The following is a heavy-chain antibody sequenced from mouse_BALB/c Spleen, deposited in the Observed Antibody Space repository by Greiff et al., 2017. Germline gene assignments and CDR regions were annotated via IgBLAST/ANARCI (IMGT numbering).Heavy chain of an antibody. V-gene: IGHV1S81*02. Sequence: QVQLQQPGAELVKPGASVKLSCKASGYTFTSYWMPWVKQGPGQGLEWIGEINPSNGRTNYNEKFKSKATLTVDKSSSTAYMQLSSLTSEDSAVYCCARGGLRSDWYVDVWGAGTTVTVAA. CDR3: ARGGLRSDWYVDV. D-gene: IGHD1-1*01. J-gene: IGHJ1*01. CDR1: GYTFTSYW. CDR2: INPSNGRT.